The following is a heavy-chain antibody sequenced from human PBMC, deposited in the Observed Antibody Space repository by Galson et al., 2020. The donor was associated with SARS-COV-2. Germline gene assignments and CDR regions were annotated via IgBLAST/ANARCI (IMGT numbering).Heavy chain of an antibody. CDR1: GSTFTSYA. Sequence: ASVKVSCKASGSTFTSYAMNWVRQAPGQGPERMGWINTNTGNPTYAQGFTGRFVFSLDTSVSTAYLQISSLKAEDTAVYYCARQLSVAAVIDAFDIWGQGTMVTVSS. CDR2: INTNTGNP. J-gene: IGHJ3*02. V-gene: IGHV7-4-1*02. D-gene: IGHD6-13*01. CDR3: ARQLSVAAVIDAFDI.